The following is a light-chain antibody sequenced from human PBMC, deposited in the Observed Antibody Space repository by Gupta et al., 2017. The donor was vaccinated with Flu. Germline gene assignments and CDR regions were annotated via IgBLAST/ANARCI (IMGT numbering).Light chain of an antibody. CDR2: GAS. J-gene: IGKJ4*01. Sequence: DIQMTQSPSSLAASVGDRVTITCQASQDIGTNLNWYQHKPGKAPKLLIYGASNLESWGPSRFSGSGSATDFTFTISSLQPEDIAIYYCQQYDNLPLTFGGGTKVEIK. V-gene: IGKV1-33*01. CDR1: QDIGTN. CDR3: QQYDNLPLT.